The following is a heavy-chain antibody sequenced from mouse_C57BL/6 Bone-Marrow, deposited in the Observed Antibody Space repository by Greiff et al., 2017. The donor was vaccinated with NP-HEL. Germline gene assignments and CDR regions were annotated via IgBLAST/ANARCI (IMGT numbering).Heavy chain of an antibody. CDR1: GYTFTSYW. CDR3: ARGYYGSRLFFDY. D-gene: IGHD1-1*01. CDR2: INPSSGYT. V-gene: IGHV1-7*01. Sequence: VQLQQSGAELAKPGASVKLSCKASGYTFTSYWMHWVKQRPGQGLEWIGYINPSSGYTKYNQKFKDKATLTADKSSSTAYMQLSSLTYEDSAVYYCARGYYGSRLFFDYWGQGTTLTVSS. J-gene: IGHJ2*01.